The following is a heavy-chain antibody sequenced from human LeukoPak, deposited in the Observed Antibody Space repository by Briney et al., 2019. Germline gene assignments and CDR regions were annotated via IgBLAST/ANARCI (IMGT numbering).Heavy chain of an antibody. V-gene: IGHV4-39*01. D-gene: IGHD3-3*01. CDR1: GGSISSSSYY. J-gene: IGHJ3*01. Sequence: SETLSLTCTVSGGSISSSSYYWGWIRQPPGKGLEWIGSIYYSGSTYYNPSLKSRVTISVDTSKNQFSLKLSSVTAADTAVYYCARSPLRFLEWLWGQGTMVTVSS. CDR3: ARSPLRFLEWL. CDR2: IYYSGST.